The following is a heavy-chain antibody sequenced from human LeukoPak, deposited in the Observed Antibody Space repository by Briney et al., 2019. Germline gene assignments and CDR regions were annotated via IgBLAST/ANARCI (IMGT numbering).Heavy chain of an antibody. CDR3: ARVNINNWHSCDY. J-gene: IGHJ4*02. CDR2: INHSGST. Sequence: SETLSLTCAVYGGSFSGYYWSWIRQPPGKGLEWIGEINHSGSTNYNPSLKSRVTISVDTSKNQFSLYLSSVTAADTAVYYCARVNINNWHSCDYWGQGTLVTVSS. D-gene: IGHD1-1*01. CDR1: GGSFSGYY. V-gene: IGHV4-34*01.